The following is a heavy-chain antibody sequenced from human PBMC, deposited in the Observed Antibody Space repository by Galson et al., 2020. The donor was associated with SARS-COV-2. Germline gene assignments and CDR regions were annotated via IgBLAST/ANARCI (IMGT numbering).Heavy chain of an antibody. D-gene: IGHD4-17*01. CDR2: IYYSGST. V-gene: IGHV4-39*07. CDR1: GGSISSSDQY. CDR3: ARDYGDYGAAYYGMDV. J-gene: IGHJ6*02. Sequence: SETLSLTCSVSGGSISSSDQYWVWVRQPPGKGLEWIGSIYYSGSTYYNPSLKSRVTISLDTSKNHFSLKLTSVTAADTAVYYCARDYGDYGAAYYGMDVWGQGTTVTVS.